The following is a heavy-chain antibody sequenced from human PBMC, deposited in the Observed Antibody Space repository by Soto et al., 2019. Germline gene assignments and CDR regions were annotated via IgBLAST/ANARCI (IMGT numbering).Heavy chain of an antibody. CDR3: ARHRPELSSFDY. J-gene: IGHJ4*02. D-gene: IGHD3-16*02. V-gene: IGHV4-39*01. CDR1: GGSISSSSYY. CDR2: IYYSGST. Sequence: QLQLQESGPGLVKPSETLSLTCTVSGGSISSSSYYWGWIRQPPGKGLEWIGSIYYSGSTYYNPSLKSRVTISVDTSKNQSSLKLSSVTAADTAVYYGARHRPELSSFDYWGQGTLVTVSS.